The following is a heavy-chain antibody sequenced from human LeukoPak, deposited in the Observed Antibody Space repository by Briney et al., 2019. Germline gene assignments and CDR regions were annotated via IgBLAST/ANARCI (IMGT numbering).Heavy chain of an antibody. CDR2: ISAYNGNT. D-gene: IGHD1-26*01. CDR3: ARDPSGSYNPNYYYYYMDV. J-gene: IGHJ6*03. V-gene: IGHV1-18*01. CDR1: GYTFTSYG. Sequence: ASVTVSFKSSGYTFTSYGISWVRQAPGQGLEWMGWISAYNGNTNYAQKLQGRVTMTTDTSTSTACMELRSLRSEDTAVYYCARDPSGSYNPNYYYYYMDVWGKGTTVTVSS.